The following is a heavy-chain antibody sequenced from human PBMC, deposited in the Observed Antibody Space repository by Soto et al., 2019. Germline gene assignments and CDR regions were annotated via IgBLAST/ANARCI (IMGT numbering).Heavy chain of an antibody. CDR3: ARVCSIFGVGGSCFVS. V-gene: IGHV4-61*03. CDR1: GGSVSYGSNY. J-gene: IGHJ5*01. Sequence: SENLALTCTVSGGSVSYGSNYWGLIRQPPGKGLEWIGYIFYTGSTKYNPSLKSRVSISVDTSRNHFSLKLSSVTAADTAVYYCARVCSIFGVGGSCFVSWGQGTL. CDR2: IFYTGST. D-gene: IGHD3-3*01.